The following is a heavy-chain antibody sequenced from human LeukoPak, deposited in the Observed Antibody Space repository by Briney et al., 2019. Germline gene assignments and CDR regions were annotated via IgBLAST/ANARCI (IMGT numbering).Heavy chain of an antibody. CDR3: ARGSEIFHH. CDR1: GGSFSGYY. J-gene: IGHJ4*02. CDR2: IFYSGST. V-gene: IGHV4-34*09. D-gene: IGHD5-24*01. Sequence: SETLSLTCAVYGGSFSGYYWSWIRQLPGKGLEWIGHIFYSGSTYYNPSLKSRVTISVDTSKNQFSLRLSSMTAADTAVYYCARGSEIFHHWGQGTLVTVSS.